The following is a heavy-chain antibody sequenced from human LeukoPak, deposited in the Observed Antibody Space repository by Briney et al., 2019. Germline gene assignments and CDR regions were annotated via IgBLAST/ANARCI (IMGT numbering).Heavy chain of an antibody. CDR1: GGSISTYY. D-gene: IGHD1-26*01. CDR2: IHTSGSV. CDR3: ARVKYSGSYYGVDY. V-gene: IGHV4-4*07. J-gene: IGHJ4*02. Sequence: PSETLSLTCTVSGGSISTYYWSWVRQPAGKGLEWIGRIHTSGSVDYNPSLKSRVTMSVDTSKKQFSLKLSSVTAADTAVYYCARVKYSGSYYGVDYWGQGTLVTVSS.